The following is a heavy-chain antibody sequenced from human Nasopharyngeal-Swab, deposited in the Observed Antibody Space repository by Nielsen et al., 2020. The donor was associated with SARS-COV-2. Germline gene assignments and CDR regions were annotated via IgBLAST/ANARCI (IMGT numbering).Heavy chain of an antibody. V-gene: IGHV3-30-3*01. J-gene: IGHJ6*04. CDR3: ARDLGDV. CDR1: GFTFSSYA. Sequence: GGSLRLSCAASGFTFSSYAMHWVRQAPGKGLEWVAVISYDGSNKYYADSVKGRFTTSRDNSKNTLYLQMNSLRAEDTAVYYCARDLGDVWGKGTTVTVSS. CDR2: ISYDGSNK.